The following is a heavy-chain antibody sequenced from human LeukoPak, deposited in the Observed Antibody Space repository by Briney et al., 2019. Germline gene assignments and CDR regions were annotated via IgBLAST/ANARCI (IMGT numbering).Heavy chain of an antibody. V-gene: IGHV1-69*05. D-gene: IGHD3-22*01. CDR3: ARGAYDSSGCFDY. CDR2: IIPIFGTA. Sequence: PGASVKVSCKASGGTFSSYAISWERQAPGQGLEWMGGIIPIFGTANYAQKFQGRVTITTDESTSTAYMELSSLRSEDTAVYYCARGAYDSSGCFDYWGQGTLVTVSS. CDR1: GGTFSSYA. J-gene: IGHJ4*02.